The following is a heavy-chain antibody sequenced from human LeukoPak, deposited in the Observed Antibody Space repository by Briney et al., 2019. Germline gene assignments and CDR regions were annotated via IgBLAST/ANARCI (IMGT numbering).Heavy chain of an antibody. V-gene: IGHV4-59*01. CDR2: IYYSGST. CDR3: ARDGYSGNDGL. J-gene: IGHJ4*02. CDR1: GGSISSYY. Sequence: SETLSLTCTVSGGSISSYYWSWIRQPPGKGLEWIGYIYYSGSTNYNPSLKSRVTISVDTSKIQFSLKLTPVTAADTAVYYCARDGYSGNDGLWGQGTLGTVSS. D-gene: IGHD5-12*01.